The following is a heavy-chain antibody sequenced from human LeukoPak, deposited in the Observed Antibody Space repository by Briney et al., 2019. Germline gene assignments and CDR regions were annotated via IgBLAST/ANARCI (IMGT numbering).Heavy chain of an antibody. J-gene: IGHJ4*02. Sequence: DPSETLSLTCTVSGGSISSGGYYWSWVRQHPGKGLEWIGYIYYSGSTYYHPSLKSRVTISVDTSKNQFSLKLSSVAAAATAVYYCARVGVGDYGSSFDYWGQGTLVTVSS. CDR2: IYYSGST. D-gene: IGHD4-17*01. CDR3: ARVGVGDYGSSFDY. CDR1: GGSISSGGYY. V-gene: IGHV4-31*03.